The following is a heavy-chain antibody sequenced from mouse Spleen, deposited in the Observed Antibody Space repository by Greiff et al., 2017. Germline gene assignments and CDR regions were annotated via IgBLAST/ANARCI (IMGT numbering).Heavy chain of an antibody. D-gene: IGHD2-1*01. CDR2: ISDGGSYT. CDR3: ASVYYGNSWFAY. V-gene: IGHV5-4*01. J-gene: IGHJ3*01. Sequence: EVQLVESGGGLVKPGGSLKLSCAASGFTFSSYAMSWVRQTPEKRLEWVATISDGGSYTYYPDNVKGRFTISRDNAKNNLYLQMSHLKSEDTAMYYCASVYYGNSWFAYWGQGTLVTVSA. CDR1: GFTFSSYA.